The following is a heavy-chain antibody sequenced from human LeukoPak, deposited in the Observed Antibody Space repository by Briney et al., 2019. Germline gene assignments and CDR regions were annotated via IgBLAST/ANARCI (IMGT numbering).Heavy chain of an antibody. V-gene: IGHV3-9*01. D-gene: IGHD3-22*01. CDR1: GFTFDDYA. CDR2: ISWNSGSI. CDR3: TRSYYDSSGLDY. J-gene: IGHJ4*02. Sequence: GGSLRLSCAASGFTFDDYAMHWVRQAPGKGLEWVSGISWNSGSIGYADSVKGRFTISRDNAKNSLYLQMNSLRAEDTALYYCTRSYYDSSGLDYWGQGTLVTVSS.